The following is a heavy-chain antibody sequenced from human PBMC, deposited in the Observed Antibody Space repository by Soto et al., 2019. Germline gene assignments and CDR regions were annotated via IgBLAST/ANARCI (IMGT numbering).Heavy chain of an antibody. CDR3: AKENGFQFVNFGASGFDY. CDR2: ISGGGSST. Sequence: EVQLLESGGGLVQPGGSLRLSCAASGFRFSSKAMSWVRQAPGRGLGWVSIISGGGSSTYYTDSLKGRFTISRDNSKNMVYLEMNYLRAEDTAVYYCAKENGFQFVNFGASGFDYWGQGSLVSVSS. CDR1: GFRFSSKA. V-gene: IGHV3-23*01. D-gene: IGHD6-6*01. J-gene: IGHJ4*02.